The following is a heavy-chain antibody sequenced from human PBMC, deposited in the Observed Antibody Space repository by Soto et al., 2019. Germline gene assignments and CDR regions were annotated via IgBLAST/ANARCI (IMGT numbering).Heavy chain of an antibody. CDR2: ISPNSGDT. Sequence: SVKVSCEASGYSYTGYYMHWVRQAPGQGLEWMGWISPNSGDTNYAQKFQGWVTMTRDTSITTVYMELSRLRSDDTAMYYCARRYDDYGNAFDIWGQGTMVTVSS. V-gene: IGHV1-2*04. D-gene: IGHD3-16*01. CDR3: ARRYDDYGNAFDI. CDR1: GYSYTGYY. J-gene: IGHJ3*02.